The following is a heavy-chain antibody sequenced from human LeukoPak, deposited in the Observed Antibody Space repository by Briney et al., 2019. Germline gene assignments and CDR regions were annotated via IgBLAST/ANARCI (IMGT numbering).Heavy chain of an antibody. Sequence: EASVTVSFTTSGGTFSTYAISWVRQAPGQGLEWMGGIIPIFGTGNYEQKFQGRGTITADESTSTAYMELSSLRSEDAAVYYGARDGLRRPGDGYNRTARFDPWGQGTLVTVSS. D-gene: IGHD5-24*01. J-gene: IGHJ5*02. V-gene: IGHV1-69*13. CDR2: IIPIFGTG. CDR3: ARDGLRRPGDGYNRTARFDP. CDR1: GGTFSTYA.